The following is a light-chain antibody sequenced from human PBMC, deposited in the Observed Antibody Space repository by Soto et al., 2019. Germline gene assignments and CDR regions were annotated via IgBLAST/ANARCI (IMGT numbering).Light chain of an antibody. J-gene: IGKJ1*01. Sequence: DIQMTQSPSSLSASLGDRVTITCRASQGMGNYLAWYQQTPGEAPKLLIYGASALQSGVPSRFSGSASGTDFTLTISSLQPEDVATYYCQKYNVPMTFGQGTKVEVK. CDR1: QGMGNY. V-gene: IGKV1-27*01. CDR2: GAS. CDR3: QKYNVPMT.